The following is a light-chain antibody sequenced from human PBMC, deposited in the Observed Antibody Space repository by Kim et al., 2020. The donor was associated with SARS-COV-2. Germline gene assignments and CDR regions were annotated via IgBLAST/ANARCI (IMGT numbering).Light chain of an antibody. J-gene: IGKJ5*01. V-gene: IGKV1-39*01. CDR1: QSISNF. CDR3: QQTDHADIA. Sequence: DIQMTQSPSYLSASVGDRVTITCRASQSISNFLHWYQQKPGKAPKLLVCAASSLQTGVPSRFSAAGSGTTFTLTISSLQPEDFATYYCQQTDHADIAVGQRTRLEIK. CDR2: AAS.